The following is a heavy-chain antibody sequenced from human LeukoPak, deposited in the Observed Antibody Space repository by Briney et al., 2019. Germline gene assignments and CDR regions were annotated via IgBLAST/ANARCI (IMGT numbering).Heavy chain of an antibody. Sequence: SETLSLTCTVSGGSISSYYWSWIRQPAGKGLEWIGRIYTSGSTNYNPSLKSRVTMSVDTSKNQFSLKLSSVTAADTAVYYCARDNRILEWLGDWIDPWGQGTLVTVSS. CDR2: IYTSGST. V-gene: IGHV4-4*07. J-gene: IGHJ5*02. D-gene: IGHD3-3*01. CDR1: GGSISSYY. CDR3: ARDNRILEWLGDWIDP.